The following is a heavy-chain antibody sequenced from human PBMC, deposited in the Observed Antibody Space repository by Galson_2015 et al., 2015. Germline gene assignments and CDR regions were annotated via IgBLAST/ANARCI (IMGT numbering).Heavy chain of an antibody. CDR1: GFTFGDYA. V-gene: IGHV3-49*03. J-gene: IGHJ6*02. CDR3: TRVWDRVVVAATGYGMDV. CDR2: IRSKAYGGTT. D-gene: IGHD2-15*01. Sequence: SLRLSCAASGFTFGDYAMSWFRQAPGKGLEWVGFIRSKAYGGTTAYAASVKGRFTISRDDSKSIAYLQMNSLKTEDTAVYYCTRVWDRVVVAATGYGMDVWGQGTTVTVSS.